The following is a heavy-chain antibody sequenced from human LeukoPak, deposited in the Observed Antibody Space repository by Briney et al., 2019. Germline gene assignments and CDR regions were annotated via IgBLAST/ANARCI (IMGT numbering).Heavy chain of an antibody. D-gene: IGHD3-22*01. CDR2: IYYSGST. J-gene: IGHJ3*02. CDR1: GGSISSGGYY. CDR3: ARVKTTMIVATRAFDI. Sequence: PSQTLSLTCTVSGGSISSGGYYWSWIRQHPGKGLEWIGYIYYSGSTYYNPSLKSRVTISVDTSKNQFSLKLSSVTAADTAVYYCARVKTTMIVATRAFDIWGQGTMVTVSS. V-gene: IGHV4-31*03.